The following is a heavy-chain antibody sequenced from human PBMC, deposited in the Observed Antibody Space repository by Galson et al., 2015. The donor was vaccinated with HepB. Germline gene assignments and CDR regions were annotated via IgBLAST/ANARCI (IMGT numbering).Heavy chain of an antibody. CDR3: ARGGIAVRNWFDP. CDR1: GYTFTGYY. Sequence: SVKVSCKASGYTFTGYYMHWVRQAPGQGLEWMGWINPNSGGTNYAQKFQGWVTMTRDTSISTAYMELSRLRSDDTAVYYCARGGIAVRNWFDPWGQGTLVTVSS. D-gene: IGHD6-19*01. J-gene: IGHJ5*02. V-gene: IGHV1-2*04. CDR2: INPNSGGT.